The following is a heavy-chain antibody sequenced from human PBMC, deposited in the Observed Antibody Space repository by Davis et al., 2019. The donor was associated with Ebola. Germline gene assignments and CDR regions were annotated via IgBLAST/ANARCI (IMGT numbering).Heavy chain of an antibody. Sequence: GSLRLSCAVYGGSFSGYYWSWIRQPPGKGLEWIGEINHSGSTNYNPSLKSRVTISVDTSKNQFSLKLSSVTAADTAVYYCARVRSYTWFDPWGQGTLVTVSP. D-gene: IGHD1-26*01. CDR2: INHSGST. CDR3: ARVRSYTWFDP. V-gene: IGHV4-34*01. J-gene: IGHJ5*02. CDR1: GGSFSGYY.